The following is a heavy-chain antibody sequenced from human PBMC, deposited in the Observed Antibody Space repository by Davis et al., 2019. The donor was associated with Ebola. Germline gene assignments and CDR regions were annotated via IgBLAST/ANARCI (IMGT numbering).Heavy chain of an antibody. D-gene: IGHD2/OR15-2a*01. V-gene: IGHV3-21*04. CDR3: ANRQFRIYGVDV. CDR2: IGSEIIDT. CDR1: GFTFSSYS. J-gene: IGHJ6*02. Sequence: GESLKISCAASGFTFSSYSMNWVRQAPGKGLEWVSSIGSEIIDTYYAAAVKGRFTISRDNSKNRVYLQMNSLRVEDTAVYYCANRQFRIYGVDVWGQRTTVTVSS.